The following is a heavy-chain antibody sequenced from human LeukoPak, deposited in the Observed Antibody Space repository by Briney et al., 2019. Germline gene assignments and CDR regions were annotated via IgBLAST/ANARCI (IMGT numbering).Heavy chain of an antibody. CDR1: GYTFTSYG. J-gene: IGHJ4*02. CDR3: ARAPYYYDSSGYYDPPGDY. Sequence: ASVKVSCKASGYTFTSYGISWVRQAPGQGLEWMGWISAYNGNTNYAQKLQGRVTMTTDTSTSTAYMELRSLRSDDTAVYYCARAPYYYDSSGYYDPPGDYWGQGTLVTASS. CDR2: ISAYNGNT. V-gene: IGHV1-18*01. D-gene: IGHD3-22*01.